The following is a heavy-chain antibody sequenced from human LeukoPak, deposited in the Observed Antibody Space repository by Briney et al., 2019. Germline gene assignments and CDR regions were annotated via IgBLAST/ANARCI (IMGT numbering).Heavy chain of an antibody. V-gene: IGHV1-8*01. CDR3: ARVGLRYCSSTSCRDFDY. Sequence: ASVKVSCKASGYTFTSYDINWVRQATGQGLEWMGWMNPNSGNTGYAQKFQGRVTMTRNTSISTAYMELSSRRSEDTAVYYCARVGLRYCSSTSCRDFDYWGQGTLVTVSS. J-gene: IGHJ4*02. D-gene: IGHD2-2*01. CDR2: MNPNSGNT. CDR1: GYTFTSYD.